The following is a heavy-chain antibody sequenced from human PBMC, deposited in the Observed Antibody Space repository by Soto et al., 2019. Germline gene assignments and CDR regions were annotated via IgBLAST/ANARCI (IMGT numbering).Heavy chain of an antibody. D-gene: IGHD1-26*01. CDR3: ARHASGSYYGFARYYYYGMDV. V-gene: IGHV4-39*01. CDR2: IYYSGST. CDR1: GGSISSSSYY. Sequence: SVTLSLTCTVSGGSISSSSYYWGWIRQPPGKGLEWIGSIYYSGSTYYNPSLKSRVTISVDTSKNQFSLKLSSVTAADTAVYYCARHASGSYYGFARYYYYGMDVWGQGTTVAVSS. J-gene: IGHJ6*02.